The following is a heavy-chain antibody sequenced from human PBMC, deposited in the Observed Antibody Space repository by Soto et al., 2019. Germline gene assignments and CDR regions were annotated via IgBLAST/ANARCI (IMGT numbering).Heavy chain of an antibody. CDR1: GYTFTSYA. J-gene: IGHJ4*02. Sequence: QVQLVQSGAEEKKPGASVKVSCKASGYTFTSYAMHWVRQAPGQRLEWMGWINAGDGNTKYSQKFQGRVTITRDTSASTAYMELSSLRSEDTAVYYCARVGGWYVPDYWGQGTLVTVSS. CDR2: INAGDGNT. V-gene: IGHV1-3*05. CDR3: ARVGGWYVPDY. D-gene: IGHD6-19*01.